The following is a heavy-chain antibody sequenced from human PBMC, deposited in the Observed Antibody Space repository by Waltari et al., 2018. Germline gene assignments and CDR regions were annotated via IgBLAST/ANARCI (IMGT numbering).Heavy chain of an antibody. V-gene: IGHV1-2*02. CDR3: ATYLRSSGSYSLIY. CDR2: MNPNSGGT. CDR1: GYTFTDYY. Sequence: QVQLVQSGAEVKQPGASVKVSCKASGYTFTDYYLHWVRQDPGQGLEWGVQGASPLREWVGVMNPNSGGTNYAQKFQVRVTLTRHTSITTAYMELSSLRSDDTAVYYCATYLRSSGSYSLIYWGQGTLVTVSS. J-gene: IGHJ4*02. D-gene: IGHD1-26*01.